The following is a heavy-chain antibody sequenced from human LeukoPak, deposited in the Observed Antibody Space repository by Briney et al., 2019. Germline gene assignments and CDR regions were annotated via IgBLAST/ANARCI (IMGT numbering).Heavy chain of an antibody. V-gene: IGHV3-11*04. J-gene: IGHJ6*04. CDR2: IYNGGDTI. Sequence: GGSLRLSCATSGFTFSDHYMTWIRQAPGKGLETVSYIYNGGDTIYYADSVRGRFTISRDNAKNSLYLQMNSLRVEDSALYYCLSGADVWGKGTTVTISS. D-gene: IGHD3-10*01. CDR1: GFTFSDHY. CDR3: LSGADV.